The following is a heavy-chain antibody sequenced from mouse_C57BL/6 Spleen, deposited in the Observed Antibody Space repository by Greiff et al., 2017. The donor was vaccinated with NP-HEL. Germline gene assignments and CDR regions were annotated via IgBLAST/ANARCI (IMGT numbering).Heavy chain of an antibody. CDR3: ARNGIYDGYYFDY. V-gene: IGHV1-19*01. CDR2: INPYNGGT. D-gene: IGHD2-3*01. J-gene: IGHJ2*01. CDR1: GYTFTDYY. Sequence: EVQLVESGPVLVKPGASVKMSCKASGYTFTDYYMNWVKQSHGKSLEWIGVINPYNGGTSYNQKFKGKATLTVDKSSSTAYMELNSLTSEDSAVYYCARNGIYDGYYFDYWGQGTTLTVSS.